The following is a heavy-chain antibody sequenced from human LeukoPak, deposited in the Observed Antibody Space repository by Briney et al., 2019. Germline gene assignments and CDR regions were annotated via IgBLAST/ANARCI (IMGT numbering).Heavy chain of an antibody. CDR1: GGTFSSYA. CDR2: IIPIFGTA. Sequence: SVKVSCKASGGTFSSYAISWVRQAPGQGLEWMGGIIPIFGTANYAQKFQGRVTITADESTSTAYMELSSLRSEDTAVYYCASHPYPDRYFDLWGRGTLVTVSS. V-gene: IGHV1-69*01. J-gene: IGHJ2*01. CDR3: ASHPYPDRYFDL.